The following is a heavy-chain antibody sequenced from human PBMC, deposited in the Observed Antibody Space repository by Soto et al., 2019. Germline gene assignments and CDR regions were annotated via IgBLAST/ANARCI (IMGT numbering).Heavy chain of an antibody. Sequence: SETLSLTCAISGGSFSVYYWNWIRQSPGKGLEWIGEVNHAGSSNYNPSLRSRVTISVDTSKNQFSLKLSSVTAADTAVYFCARDSTRRGACDIWGQGTMVTVSS. CDR1: GGSFSVYY. V-gene: IGHV4-34*01. D-gene: IGHD4-4*01. CDR3: ARDSTRRGACDI. CDR2: VNHAGSS. J-gene: IGHJ3*02.